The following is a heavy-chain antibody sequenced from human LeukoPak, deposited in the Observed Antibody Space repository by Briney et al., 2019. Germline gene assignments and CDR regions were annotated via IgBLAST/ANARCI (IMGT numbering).Heavy chain of an antibody. D-gene: IGHD3-22*01. CDR3: VKAILFGSVSYYAD. Sequence: GGSLRLSCAASGFTFSTYGMHWVRQAPGKGLEWVAVISYDGSNKYYADSVKGRFTISRENSKNTLSLQMGSLRAEDTAVYYCVKAILFGSVSYYADWGQGTLVTVSS. V-gene: IGHV3-30*18. J-gene: IGHJ4*02. CDR2: ISYDGSNK. CDR1: GFTFSTYG.